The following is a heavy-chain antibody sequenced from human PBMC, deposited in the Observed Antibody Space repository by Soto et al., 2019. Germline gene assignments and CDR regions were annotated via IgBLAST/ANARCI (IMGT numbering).Heavy chain of an antibody. J-gene: IGHJ4*02. CDR1: GFTFSSYA. V-gene: IGHV3-30-3*01. D-gene: IGHD3-3*01. CDR3: AREYYDFWSGYYSYSGY. Sequence: QVQLVESGGGVVQPGRSLRLSCAASGFTFSSYAMHWVRQAPGKGLEWVAVISYDGSNKYYADSVKGRFTISRDNSKNTLDLQMNSLRAVDTAVYYCAREYYDFWSGYYSYSGYWGQGTLVTVSS. CDR2: ISYDGSNK.